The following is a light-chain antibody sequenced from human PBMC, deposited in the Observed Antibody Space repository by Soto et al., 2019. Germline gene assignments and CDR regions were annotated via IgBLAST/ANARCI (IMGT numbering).Light chain of an antibody. J-gene: IGLJ1*01. CDR3: AAWDDGLTGRFV. CDR1: SSNIGTNS. V-gene: IGLV1-44*01. CDR2: NNN. Sequence: QSALAQPPSASGTPGQRVTISCSGSSSNIGTNSVNWYQHLPGTAPKLLIYNNNQQPSGVPDRFSGSKSDTSASLAIGGLQSEDEADYYCAAWDDGLTGRFVFGTGTKVTVL.